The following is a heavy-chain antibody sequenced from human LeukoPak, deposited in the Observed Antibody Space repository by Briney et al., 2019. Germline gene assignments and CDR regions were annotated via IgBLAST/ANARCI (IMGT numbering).Heavy chain of an antibody. J-gene: IGHJ2*01. CDR2: IYYSGST. CDR3: ARRVITIFDADWYFDL. Sequence: PSETLSLTCTVSGGSISSGGYYWSWIRQHPGKGLEWIGYIYYSGSTYYNPSLKSRVTISVDTSKNQFSLELSSVTAADTAVYYCARRVITIFDADWYFDLWGRGTLVTVSS. CDR1: GGSISSGGYY. D-gene: IGHD3-3*01. V-gene: IGHV4-31*03.